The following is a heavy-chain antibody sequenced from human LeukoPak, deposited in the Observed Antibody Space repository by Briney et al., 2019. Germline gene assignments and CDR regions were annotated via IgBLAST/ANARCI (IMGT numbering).Heavy chain of an antibody. CDR3: ARESAVNYYDFWSGLGFDY. D-gene: IGHD3-3*01. Sequence: PGGSLRLSCAASGFTFSGYWMHWVRQAPGKGLVWVSHINAGGSSTMYADSVKGRFTISRDNAKNTLYLQMNGLRAEDTAVYYCARESAVNYYDFWSGLGFDYWGQGTLVTVSS. CDR2: INAGGSST. V-gene: IGHV3-74*03. J-gene: IGHJ4*02. CDR1: GFTFSGYW.